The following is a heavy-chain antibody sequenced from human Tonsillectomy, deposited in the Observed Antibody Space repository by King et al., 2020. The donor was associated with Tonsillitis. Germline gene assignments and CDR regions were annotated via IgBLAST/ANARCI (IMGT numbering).Heavy chain of an antibody. V-gene: IGHV3-74*01. J-gene: IGHJ4*02. Sequence: VQLVESGGGSVQPGGSLRLSCAASGFTLSNYWIHWVRQAPGKGLVWVSHINGDGSTTNYADSVKGRFTISSDNAKNTVYLQMNSLRPEDTAVYYCARGGRYSYGPLDSWGQGSLVTVSS. CDR3: ARGGRYSYGPLDS. CDR1: GFTLSNYW. D-gene: IGHD5-18*01. CDR2: INGDGSTT.